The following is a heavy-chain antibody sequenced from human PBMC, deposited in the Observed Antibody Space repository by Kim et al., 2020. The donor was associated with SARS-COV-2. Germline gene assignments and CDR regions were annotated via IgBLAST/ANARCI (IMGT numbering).Heavy chain of an antibody. Sequence: ASVKVSCKTSGYTFTGYYIQWLRQAPEQGLEWLGWMRPNSGDTKYAQKFQGRGTMTRDTSISTAYLELSRLTSDDTAVYYCVRLKEGDFHLGYWGQGTQVTVP. V-gene: IGHV1-2*02. CDR3: VRLKEGDFHLGY. D-gene: IGHD3-16*01. J-gene: IGHJ4*02. CDR2: MRPNSGDT. CDR1: GYTFTGYY.